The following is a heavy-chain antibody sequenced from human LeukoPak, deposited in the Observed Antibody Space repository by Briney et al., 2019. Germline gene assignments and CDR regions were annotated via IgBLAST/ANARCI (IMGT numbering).Heavy chain of an antibody. CDR3: ARAMSTFGGVRNYFDS. J-gene: IGHJ4*02. Sequence: GGFLRLSCAASGFTFSGHNMNWVRQAPGKGLEWVSFVSISSGTIYYADSVNGRVRISRDNAKSSLDLEMTGLSAEDTAVYYCARAMSTFGGVRNYFDSWGQGTLVTVSS. D-gene: IGHD3-16*01. V-gene: IGHV3-48*04. CDR1: GFTFSGHN. CDR2: VSISSGTI.